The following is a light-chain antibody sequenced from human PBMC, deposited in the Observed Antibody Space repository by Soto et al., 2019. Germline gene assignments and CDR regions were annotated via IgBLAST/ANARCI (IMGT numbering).Light chain of an antibody. J-gene: IGLJ1*01. Sequence: QSALTQPASVSQSPGQSITFSCTGTSSDVGSYSLLSWYQHHPGKAPKLIIYEDIKGPSGVSNRFSGSKSGNTASLRISGLQAEDEADYYCYNYAGGSTYLFGTGTKVTVL. CDR3: YNYAGGSTYL. V-gene: IGLV2-23*01. CDR2: EDI. CDR1: SSDVGSYSL.